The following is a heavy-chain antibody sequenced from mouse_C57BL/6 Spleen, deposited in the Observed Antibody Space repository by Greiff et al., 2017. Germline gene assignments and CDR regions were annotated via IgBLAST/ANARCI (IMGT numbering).Heavy chain of an antibody. V-gene: IGHV1-72*01. D-gene: IGHD1-1*01. CDR1: GYTFTSYW. CDR3: AREGTYYGSSPAWFAY. Sequence: QVQLQQPGAELVKPGASVKLSCKASGYTFTSYWMHWVKQRPGRGLEWIGRIDPNSGGTKYNEKFKSKATLTVDKHSSTAYMQLSSLTSEDSAVYYCAREGTYYGSSPAWFAYWGQGTLVTVSA. J-gene: IGHJ3*01. CDR2: IDPNSGGT.